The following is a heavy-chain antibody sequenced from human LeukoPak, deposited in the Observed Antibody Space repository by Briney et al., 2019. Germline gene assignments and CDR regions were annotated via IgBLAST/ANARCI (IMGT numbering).Heavy chain of an antibody. Sequence: GGSLRLSCAASGFTFTSYSMNWVRQAPGKGLEWVSTISGGGGSTYYADSVKGRFAISRDNSKNTLYLQVNSLRAEDTAVYYCAKGGKWDVTPFDYWGQGTLVTVFS. V-gene: IGHV3-23*01. D-gene: IGHD1-26*01. CDR2: ISGGGGST. CDR3: AKGGKWDVTPFDY. CDR1: GFTFTSYS. J-gene: IGHJ4*02.